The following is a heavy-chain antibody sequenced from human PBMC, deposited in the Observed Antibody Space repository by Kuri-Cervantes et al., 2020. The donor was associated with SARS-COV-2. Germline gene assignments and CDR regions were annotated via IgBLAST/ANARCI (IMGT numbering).Heavy chain of an antibody. V-gene: IGHV3-30-3*01. J-gene: IGHJ6*02. CDR3: ARHNRNIVLMVYDYGVDV. Sequence: GESLKISCAASGFTFSSYAMHWVRQAPGKGLEWVAVISYDGSNKYYADSVKGRFTISRDNSKNTLYLQMNSLRAEDTAVYYCARHNRNIVLMVYDYGVDVWGRGTTVTVSS. D-gene: IGHD2-8*01. CDR1: GFTFSSYA. CDR2: ISYDGSNK.